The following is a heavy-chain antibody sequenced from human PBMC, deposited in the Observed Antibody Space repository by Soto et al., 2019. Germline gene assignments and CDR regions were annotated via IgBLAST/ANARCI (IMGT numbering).Heavy chain of an antibody. D-gene: IGHD3-3*01. V-gene: IGHV4-39*07. J-gene: IGHJ6*02. CDR1: GDSISESDYY. Sequence: PSETLSLICTVSGDSISESDYYWGWIRQPPGGGLEWLGSIHYSETTYYSWSLKGRATISVDTSQNLISLNLSSVTAADTAVYYCARGFLPYYGMDVWGQGTTVTVSS. CDR3: ARGFLPYYGMDV. CDR2: IHYSETT.